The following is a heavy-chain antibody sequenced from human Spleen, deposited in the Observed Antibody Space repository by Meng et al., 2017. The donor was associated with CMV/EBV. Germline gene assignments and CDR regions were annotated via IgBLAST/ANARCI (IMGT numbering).Heavy chain of an antibody. CDR3: ARDTPYGAAQDY. Sequence: TLSLTCAVYGGSFSGYYWSWIRQPPGKGLEWIGSIYYSGSTYYNPSLKSRVTISVDTSKNQFSLKLSSVTAADTAVYYCARDTPYGAAQDYWGQGTLVTV. V-gene: IGHV4-34*01. D-gene: IGHD6-6*01. CDR1: GGSFSGYY. CDR2: IYYSGST. J-gene: IGHJ4*02.